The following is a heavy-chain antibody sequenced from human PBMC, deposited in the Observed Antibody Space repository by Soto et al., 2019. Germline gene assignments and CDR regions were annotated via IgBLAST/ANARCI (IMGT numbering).Heavy chain of an antibody. CDR1: GFIFSSYS. CDR2: ISYDGSNK. J-gene: IGHJ3*02. V-gene: IGHV3-30-3*01. D-gene: IGHD2-15*01. Sequence: QLQLVESGGGVVQPGRSLRLSCAASGFIFSSYSMHWVRQAPGKGLEWVAVISYDGSNKYYADSVKGRFTISRDNSKNTLSLQMNSLRAEDTAVYYCAREYGIGGAAFDIWGQGTMVTVSS. CDR3: AREYGIGGAAFDI.